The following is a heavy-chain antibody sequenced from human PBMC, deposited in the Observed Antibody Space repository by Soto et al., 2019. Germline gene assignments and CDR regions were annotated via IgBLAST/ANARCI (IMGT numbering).Heavy chain of an antibody. CDR2: INPNSGGT. D-gene: IGHD3-9*01. Sequence: ASVKVSCKASGYTFTGYYMHWVRQAPGQGLEWMGWINPNSGGTNYAQKFQGWVTMTRDTSISTAYMELSRLRSDDTAVYYCARDGEYYDTLTGRNNYYYYGMDVWGQGTTVTVSS. CDR3: ARDGEYYDTLTGRNNYYYYGMDV. CDR1: GYTFTGYY. J-gene: IGHJ6*02. V-gene: IGHV1-2*04.